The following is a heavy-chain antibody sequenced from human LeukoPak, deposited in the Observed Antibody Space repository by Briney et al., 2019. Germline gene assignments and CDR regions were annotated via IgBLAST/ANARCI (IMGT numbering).Heavy chain of an antibody. Sequence: SETLSLTCTVSGYSISSGYYWGWIRPPPGKGLEWIGNIYHGGSTYYNPSLKSRVTMSGDTSKNQSSLNLSSVTAADTAVYYCARVTSSSWFEGYFDYWGQGTLVTVSS. J-gene: IGHJ4*02. CDR3: ARVTSSSWFEGYFDY. D-gene: IGHD6-13*01. CDR1: GYSISSGYY. CDR2: IYHGGST. V-gene: IGHV4-38-2*02.